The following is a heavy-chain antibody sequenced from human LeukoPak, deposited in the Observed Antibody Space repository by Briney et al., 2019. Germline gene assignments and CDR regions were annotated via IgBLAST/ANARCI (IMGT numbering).Heavy chain of an antibody. CDR2: ISSNSSTI. J-gene: IGHJ4*02. CDR1: GFTISSYS. V-gene: IGHV3-48*01. CDR3: AGGY. Sequence: GGSLRLSCAASGFTISSYSMNWVRQAPGKGLEWISYISSNSSTIYYADSVKGRFTISRDNAKNSLYLQMNSLRVEDTAVYYCAGGYWGQGTLVTVSS. D-gene: IGHD3-16*01.